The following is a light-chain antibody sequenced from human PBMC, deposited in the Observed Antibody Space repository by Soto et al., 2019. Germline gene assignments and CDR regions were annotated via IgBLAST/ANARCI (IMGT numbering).Light chain of an antibody. CDR3: LQSYTTPRT. V-gene: IGKV1-39*01. CDR1: QGIARS. CDR2: GAS. Sequence: QLTQSPSSLSASVGDRVTITCRASQGIARSLNWYQQRPGEAPKLLVYGASNLYTAVPPRFSGSGSGTDYTLTISGLQPEDLGTYYCLQSYTTPRTFGQGTTVEIK. J-gene: IGKJ1*01.